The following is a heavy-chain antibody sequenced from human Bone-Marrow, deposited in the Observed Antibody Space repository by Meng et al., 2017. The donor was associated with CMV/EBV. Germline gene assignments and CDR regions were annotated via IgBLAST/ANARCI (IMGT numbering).Heavy chain of an antibody. Sequence: ASVKVSCKASGYTFTSYGISWVRQAPGQGLEWMGWISAYNGNTNYAQKLQGRVTITRNTSISTAYMELSSLRSEDTAVYYCARGYSSSWPYQTYYYYGMDVWGQGTTVTVSS. CDR3: ARGYSSSWPYQTYYYYGMDV. D-gene: IGHD6-13*01. CDR1: GYTFTSYG. V-gene: IGHV1-18*01. CDR2: ISAYNGNT. J-gene: IGHJ6*02.